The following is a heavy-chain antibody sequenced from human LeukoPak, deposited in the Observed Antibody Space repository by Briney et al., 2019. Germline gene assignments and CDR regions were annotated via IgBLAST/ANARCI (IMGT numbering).Heavy chain of an antibody. CDR1: GFTFSNYA. D-gene: IGHD6-19*01. J-gene: IGHJ4*02. CDR2: IGGSGGST. V-gene: IGHV3-23*01. Sequence: GGSLRLSCAASGFTFSNYAMSWVRQAPGKGLEWVSTIGGSGGSTYYADSVKGRFTISRDNSKDTLYLQMNSLRAEDTAVYYCAKAVAGTGSYGYWGEGTLVTVSS. CDR3: AKAVAGTGSYGY.